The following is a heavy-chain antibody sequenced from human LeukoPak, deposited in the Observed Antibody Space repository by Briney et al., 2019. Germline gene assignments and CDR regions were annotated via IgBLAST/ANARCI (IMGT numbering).Heavy chain of an antibody. CDR1: GFSFSIYA. V-gene: IGHV3-23*01. D-gene: IGHD5-12*01. J-gene: IGHJ4*02. CDR3: ASLPQGPTGYVGYGGEDY. CDR2: ITGSGGNT. Sequence: PGGSLRLSCAASGFSFSIYAMTWVRQAPGKGLEWVSAITGSGGNTYYADSVRGRFTISRDNVNNILYLHMNSLRGEDTAFYFCASLPQGPTGYVGYGGEDYWGQGTLVTVSS.